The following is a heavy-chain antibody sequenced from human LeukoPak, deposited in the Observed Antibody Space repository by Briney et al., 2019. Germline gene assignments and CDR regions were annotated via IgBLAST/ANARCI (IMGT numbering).Heavy chain of an antibody. D-gene: IGHD3-3*01. CDR2: ISYDGSNK. J-gene: IGHJ4*02. V-gene: IGHV3-30*04. CDR3: ARAIYSRLPPLGY. Sequence: GGSLRLSCAASGFTFSSYAMHWVRQAPGKGLEWVAVISYDGSNKYYADSVKGRFTISRDNSKNTLYLQMNSLRAEDTAVYYCARAIYSRLPPLGYWGQGTLATVSS. CDR1: GFTFSSYA.